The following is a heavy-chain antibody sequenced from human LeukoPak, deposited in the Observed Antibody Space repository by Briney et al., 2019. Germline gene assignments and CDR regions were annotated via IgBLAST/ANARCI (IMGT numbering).Heavy chain of an antibody. CDR3: ARRGNHGDYF. J-gene: IGHJ4*02. CDR1: GGSISTMNYY. V-gene: IGHV4-39*01. D-gene: IGHD4-17*01. CDR2: IYYSGNS. Sequence: SETLSLTCTVSGGSISTMNYYWGWIRKPPGQDLEWIGSIYYSGNSYYNPSLQSRVTISVDTSQNQFSLNLTSVTAADTSVYYCARRGNHGDYFWGQGILVTVSS.